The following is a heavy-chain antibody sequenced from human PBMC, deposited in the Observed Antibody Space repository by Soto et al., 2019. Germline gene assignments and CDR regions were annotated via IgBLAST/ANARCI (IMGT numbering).Heavy chain of an antibody. Sequence: EVQLVESGGGLVQPGGSLRLSCAASGFTFSSYWMSWVRQAPGKGLEWVANIKQDGSEKYYVDSVKGRFTISRDNAKNSLYLQMNSLRAEDTAVYYCAREYEGTNYYYYYYMDVWGNGTTVTVSS. CDR2: IKQDGSEK. CDR3: AREYEGTNYYYYYYMDV. CDR1: GFTFSSYW. J-gene: IGHJ6*03. V-gene: IGHV3-7*01. D-gene: IGHD2-2*01.